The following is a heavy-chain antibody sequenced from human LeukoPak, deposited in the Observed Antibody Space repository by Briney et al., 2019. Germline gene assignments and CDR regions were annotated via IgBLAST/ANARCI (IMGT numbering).Heavy chain of an antibody. V-gene: IGHV3-11*04. J-gene: IGHJ5*02. CDR1: GFTFSDYY. CDR2: ISSSGSTI. D-gene: IGHD4-17*01. CDR3: VRDRNYGDYVST. Sequence: GGSLRLSCAASGFTFSDYYMSWIRQAPGKGLEWVSYISSSGSTIYYADSVKGRFTISRDNAKNSLYLQMNSLRAEDTAVYYCVRDRNYGDYVSTWGQGTLVTVSS.